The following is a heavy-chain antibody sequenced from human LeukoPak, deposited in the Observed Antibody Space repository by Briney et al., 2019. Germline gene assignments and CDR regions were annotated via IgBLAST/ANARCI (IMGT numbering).Heavy chain of an antibody. D-gene: IGHD6-13*01. J-gene: IGHJ4*02. V-gene: IGHV1-18*04. CDR1: GYTFTSYG. CDR2: ISAYNGNT. CDR3: ARDARIDGYSSSRQDYYFDY. Sequence: GASVKVSCKASGYTFTSYGISWVRQAPGQGLEWMGWISAYNGNTNYAQKLQGRVTTTTDTSTSTAYMELRSLRSDDTAVYYCARDARIDGYSSSRQDYYFDYWGQGTLVTVSS.